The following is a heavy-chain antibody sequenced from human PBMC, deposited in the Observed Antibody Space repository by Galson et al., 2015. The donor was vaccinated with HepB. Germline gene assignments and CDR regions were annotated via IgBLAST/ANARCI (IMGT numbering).Heavy chain of an antibody. J-gene: IGHJ4*02. CDR2: TYYRSEWYH. D-gene: IGHD6-13*01. CDR3: GRACRSSWCIDY. V-gene: IGHV6-1*01. Sequence: CAISGDSVSSTSVAWNWIRQSPSRGLEWLGRTYYRSEWYHDYAVSVKSRMIITSDTSKNQFSLQLNSVTPEDTAVYYCGRACRSSWCIDYWGQGALVTVSS. CDR1: GDSVSSTSVA.